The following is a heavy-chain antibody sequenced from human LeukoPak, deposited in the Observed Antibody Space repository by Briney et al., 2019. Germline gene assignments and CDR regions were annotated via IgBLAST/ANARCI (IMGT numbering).Heavy chain of an antibody. D-gene: IGHD3-3*01. J-gene: IGHJ4*02. Sequence: QSGGSLRLSCAASGFTFSIYAMSWVRQAPGKGLEWVSSITSSGESTYYADSVRGQFTISRDNSRNTVYLQMNSLRAEDTAVYYCARAYYDFWSGYPYFDYWGQGTLVTVSS. CDR1: GFTFSIYA. V-gene: IGHV3-23*01. CDR3: ARAYYDFWSGYPYFDY. CDR2: ITSSGEST.